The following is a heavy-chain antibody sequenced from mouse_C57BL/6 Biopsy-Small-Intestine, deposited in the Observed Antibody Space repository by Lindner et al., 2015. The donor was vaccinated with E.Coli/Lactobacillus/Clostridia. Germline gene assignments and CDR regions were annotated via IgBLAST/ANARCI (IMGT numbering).Heavy chain of an antibody. J-gene: IGHJ2*01. CDR3: TREDYYGNYVPFDY. CDR2: IYPGNSDT. V-gene: IGHV1-5*01. CDR1: GYTFTSYW. Sequence: VQLQESGTVLARPGASVKMSCKTSGYTFTSYWMHWVKQRPGQGLEWIGAIYPGNSDTSYNQKFKGKAKLTAVTSASTAYMELSSLTNEDSAVYYCTREDYYGNYVPFDYWGQGTTLTVSS. D-gene: IGHD2-1*01.